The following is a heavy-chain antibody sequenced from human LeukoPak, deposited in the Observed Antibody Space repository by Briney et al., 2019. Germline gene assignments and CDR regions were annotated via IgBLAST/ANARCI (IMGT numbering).Heavy chain of an antibody. J-gene: IGHJ4*02. D-gene: IGHD5-18*01. V-gene: IGHV4-39*07. Sequence: SETLSLTCTVSGGSISSSSYYWGWIRQPPGKGLEWIGSIYYSGSTYYNPSLKSRVTISVDTSKNQFSLKLSSVTAADTAVYYCARAIRYSYGFDYWGQGTLVTVSS. CDR3: ARAIRYSYGFDY. CDR2: IYYSGST. CDR1: GGSISSSSYY.